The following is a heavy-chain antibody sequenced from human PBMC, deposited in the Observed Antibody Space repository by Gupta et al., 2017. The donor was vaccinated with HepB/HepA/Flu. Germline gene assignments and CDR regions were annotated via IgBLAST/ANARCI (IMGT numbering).Heavy chain of an antibody. CDR3: ASVGIAVAGYNFDY. V-gene: IGHV3-66*01. CDR1: GFTVSSNY. Sequence: EVQLVESGGGLVQPGGSLRLSCAASGFTVSSNYMNRVRQAPGKGLEWVSVIYNGGTTYYADSVKGRFIISGDNSQNTLYLRMNSLRAEDTAVYFCASVGIAVAGYNFDYWGQGILVTVSS. J-gene: IGHJ4*02. D-gene: IGHD6-19*01. CDR2: IYNGGTT.